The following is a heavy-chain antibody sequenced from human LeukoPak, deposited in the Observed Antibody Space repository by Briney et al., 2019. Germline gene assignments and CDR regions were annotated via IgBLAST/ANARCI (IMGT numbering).Heavy chain of an antibody. D-gene: IGHD1-26*01. CDR1: GYSFSTYG. CDR2: ISVYNGNS. J-gene: IGHJ4*02. Sequence: ASVKVSCKASGYSFSTYGISWVRQAPGQGLEWMGWISVYNGNSEYAQKLQGRVTMTTDTSTSTAYMELRSLRSDDTAVYYCARDSRIVGANDYWGQGTLVTVSS. CDR3: ARDSRIVGANDY. V-gene: IGHV1-18*01.